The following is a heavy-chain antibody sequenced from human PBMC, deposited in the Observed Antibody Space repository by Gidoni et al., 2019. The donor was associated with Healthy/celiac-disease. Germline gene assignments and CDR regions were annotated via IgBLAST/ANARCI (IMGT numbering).Heavy chain of an antibody. V-gene: IGHV4-39*01. CDR3: ARLLLLWFGESI. J-gene: IGHJ3*02. CDR2: IYYSGST. CDR1: GGSISSSSYY. Sequence: QLQLQESGPGLVKPSETLSLTCTVSGGSISSSSYYWGWIRQPPGKGLEWIGSIYYSGSTYYNPSLKSRVTISVDTSKNQFSRKLSSVTAADTAVYYCARLLLLWFGESIWGQGTMVTVSS. D-gene: IGHD3-10*01.